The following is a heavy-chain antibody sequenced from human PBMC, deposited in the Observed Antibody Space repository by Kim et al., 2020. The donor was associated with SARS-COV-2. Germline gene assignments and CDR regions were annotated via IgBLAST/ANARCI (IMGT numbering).Heavy chain of an antibody. V-gene: IGHV1-18*01. CDR3: ARPQDKDDYSNYPGSAFDI. CDR1: GYTFTSYG. Sequence: ASVKVSCKASGYTFTSYGISWVRQAPGQGLEWMGWISAYNGNTNYAQKLQGRVTMTTDTSTSTAYMELRSLRSDDTAVYYCARPQDKDDYSNYPGSAFDIWGQGTMVTVSS. CDR2: ISAYNGNT. D-gene: IGHD4-4*01. J-gene: IGHJ3*02.